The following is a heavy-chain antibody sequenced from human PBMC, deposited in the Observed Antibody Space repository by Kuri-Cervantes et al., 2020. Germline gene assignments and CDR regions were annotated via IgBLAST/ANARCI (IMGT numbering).Heavy chain of an antibody. V-gene: IGHV4-59*01. D-gene: IGHD3-10*01. CDR1: GGSISSYY. Sequence: GSLRLSCTVSGGSISSYYWSWIRQPPGKGLEWIGYIYYSGSTNYNPSLKSRVTISVDTSKNQFSLKLSSVTAADTAVYYCAGERITMVRGVTWFDPWGQGTLVTVSS. CDR3: AGERITMVRGVTWFDP. J-gene: IGHJ5*02. CDR2: IYYSGST.